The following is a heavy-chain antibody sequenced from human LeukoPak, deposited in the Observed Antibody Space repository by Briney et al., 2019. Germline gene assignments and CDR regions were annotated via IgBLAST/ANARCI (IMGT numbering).Heavy chain of an antibody. CDR3: ARDRYCSSSSCYPFDY. Sequence: GGSLRLSCAASGFTFSSYAMSWVRQAPGKGLEWVSSISSSSSYIYYADSVKGRFTISRDNAKNSLYLQMNSLRAEDTAVYYCARDRYCSSSSCYPFDYWGQGTLVTVSS. J-gene: IGHJ4*02. D-gene: IGHD2-2*01. CDR2: ISSSSSYI. CDR1: GFTFSSYA. V-gene: IGHV3-21*01.